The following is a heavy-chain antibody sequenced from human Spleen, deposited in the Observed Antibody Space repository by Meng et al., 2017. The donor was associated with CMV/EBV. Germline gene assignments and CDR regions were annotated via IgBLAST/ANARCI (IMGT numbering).Heavy chain of an antibody. J-gene: IGHJ6*02. CDR3: AKDISSWLTIFGVVSRAGGMDV. D-gene: IGHD3-3*01. CDR2: INWNGDSS. Sequence: GESLKISCAASGFNFEDNGMSWVRQAPGKGLEWVSGINWNGDSSGYADSVRGRFTISRDNAKKSLYLQMNSLRAEDTALYYCAKDISSWLTIFGVVSRAGGMDVWGQGTTVTVSS. CDR1: GFNFEDNG. V-gene: IGHV3-20*04.